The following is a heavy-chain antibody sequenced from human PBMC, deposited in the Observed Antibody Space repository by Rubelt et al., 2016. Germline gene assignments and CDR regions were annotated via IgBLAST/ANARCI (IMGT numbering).Heavy chain of an antibody. CDR2: IYPSGST. D-gene: IGHD6-13*01. Sequence: QVQLQESGPGLVKPSEALSLTCTVSGGSISSYYWSWIRQPAGKGLEWIGRIYPSGSTNYNPSLQSRVTMSVDASKHQFPLKLTSVTAADTAVYYCARGGAAAGPFDPWGQGTLVTVSS. CDR3: ARGGAAAGPFDP. V-gene: IGHV4-4*07. J-gene: IGHJ5*02. CDR1: GGSISSYY.